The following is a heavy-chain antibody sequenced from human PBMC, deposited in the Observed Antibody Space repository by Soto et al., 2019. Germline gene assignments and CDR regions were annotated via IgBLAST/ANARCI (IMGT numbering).Heavy chain of an antibody. Sequence: ASVKVSCKASGGTFSSYAISWVRQAPGQGLEWMGWISAYNGNTNYAQKLQGRVTMTTDTSTSTAYMELRSLRSDDTAVYYCARDQVPAALLGWFDPWGQGTLVTVSS. V-gene: IGHV1-18*01. CDR2: ISAYNGNT. CDR1: GGTFSSYA. J-gene: IGHJ5*02. CDR3: ARDQVPAALLGWFDP. D-gene: IGHD2-2*01.